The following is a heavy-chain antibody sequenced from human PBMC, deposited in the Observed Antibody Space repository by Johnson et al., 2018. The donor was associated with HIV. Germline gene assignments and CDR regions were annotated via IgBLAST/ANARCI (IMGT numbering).Heavy chain of an antibody. J-gene: IGHJ3*02. V-gene: IGHV3-74*01. Sequence: VQLVESGGGLVQPGGSLRLSCGASGFTFNDPWMQWVRQAPGKGLVWVSRINCDGSRTSYADSVKGRFTIARDNSKNTLFLQMGSLRAEDMAVYYCARRAHDAFDIWCQGTMVTVSS. CDR2: INCDGSRT. CDR1: GFTFNDPW. CDR3: ARRAHDAFDI.